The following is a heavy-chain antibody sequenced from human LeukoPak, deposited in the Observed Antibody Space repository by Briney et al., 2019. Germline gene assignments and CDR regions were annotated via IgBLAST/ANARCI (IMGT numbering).Heavy chain of an antibody. J-gene: IGHJ4*02. D-gene: IGHD6-19*01. V-gene: IGHV4-4*07. CDR2: IYTSGST. Sequence: SETLSLTCAVYGGSFSGYYWSWIRQPAGKGLEWIGRIYTSGSTNYNPSLKSRVTMSVDTSKNQFSLKLSSVTAADTAVYYCAREEIIYGSGWYGDHAPFDYWGQGTLVTVSS. CDR3: AREEIIYGSGWYGDHAPFDY. CDR1: GGSFSGYY.